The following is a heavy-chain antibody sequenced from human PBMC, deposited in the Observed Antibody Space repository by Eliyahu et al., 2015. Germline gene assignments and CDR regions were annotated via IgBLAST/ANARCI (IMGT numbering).Heavy chain of an antibody. CDR2: ISYDGSNK. V-gene: IGHV3-30-3*01. Sequence: QVQLVESGGGVVQPGRSLRLPCAASGXPXSSYAMPWVRQAPGKGLEWGAVISYDGSNKYYADSVKGRFTISRDNSKNTLYLQMNSLRAEDTAVYYCARDGDYGDYGADYWGQGTLVTVSS. CDR3: ARDGDYGDYGADY. D-gene: IGHD4-17*01. J-gene: IGHJ4*02. CDR1: GXPXSSYA.